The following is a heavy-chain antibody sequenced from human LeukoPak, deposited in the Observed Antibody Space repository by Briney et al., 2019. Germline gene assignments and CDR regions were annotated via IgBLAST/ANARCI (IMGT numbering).Heavy chain of an antibody. CDR3: ARGLNWNDMKGYYFDY. V-gene: IGHV4-59*01. Sequence: PSETLSLTCTVSGGSISSYYWSWIRQPPGKGLEWIGYIYYSGSTNYNPSLKSRVTISVDTSKNQFSLKLSSVTAADTAVYYCARGLNWNDMKGYYFDYWGQGTLVTVSS. D-gene: IGHD1-1*01. CDR2: IYYSGST. J-gene: IGHJ4*02. CDR1: GGSISSYY.